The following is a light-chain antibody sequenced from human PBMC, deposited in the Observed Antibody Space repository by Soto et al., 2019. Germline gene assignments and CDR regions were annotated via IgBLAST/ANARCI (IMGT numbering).Light chain of an antibody. J-gene: IGKJ1*01. CDR2: DAS. Sequence: DIQMTQSPSTLSASVGDRVSITCRASQRVNTCLAWYQQKPGKAPTLLIYDASSLQSGVPSRFSGSGSGTEFTHTISSLQPDDFATYYCQQYQIDWTFGQGTKVEIK. CDR1: QRVNTC. V-gene: IGKV1-5*01. CDR3: QQYQIDWT.